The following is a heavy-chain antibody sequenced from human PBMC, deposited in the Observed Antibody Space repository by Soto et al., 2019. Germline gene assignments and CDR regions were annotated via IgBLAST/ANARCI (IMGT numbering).Heavy chain of an antibody. CDR3: ARDHIAARPGWFDP. J-gene: IGHJ5*02. V-gene: IGHV1-18*01. D-gene: IGHD6-6*01. CDR2: ISVYNGNT. Sequence: QVQRVQSGAEVKKPGTSVKVSCKASGYTFTTYGSNWVRQAPGQGLEWMGWISVYNGNTKYAQKFQGRVTMTTDTSTTTAYMELRSLRSDDTAVYYCARDHIAARPGWFDPWGQGTLVTVSS. CDR1: GYTFTTYG.